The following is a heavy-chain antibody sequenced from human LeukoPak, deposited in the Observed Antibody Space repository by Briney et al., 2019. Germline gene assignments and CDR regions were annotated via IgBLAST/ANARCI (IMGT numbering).Heavy chain of an antibody. Sequence: HPGGSLRLSCAASGFTFSSYAMSWVRQAPGKGLEWVSAISGSGGSTYYADSVKGRFTISRDNSKNTLYLQMNSLRAEATAVYYCAKPFTIIAAAGSRGEDYWGQGALVTVSS. CDR3: AKPFTIIAAAGSRGEDY. D-gene: IGHD6-13*01. V-gene: IGHV3-23*01. CDR2: ISGSGGST. CDR1: GFTFSSYA. J-gene: IGHJ4*02.